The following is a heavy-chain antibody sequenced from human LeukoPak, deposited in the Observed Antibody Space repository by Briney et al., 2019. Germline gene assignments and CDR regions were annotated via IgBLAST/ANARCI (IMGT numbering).Heavy chain of an antibody. CDR2: MNPNSGNT. J-gene: IGHJ5*02. Sequence: ASVKVSCKASGYTFTSYDINWVRQATGQGLEWMGWMNPNSGNTGYAQKFQGRVTMTRNTSISTAYMELSSLRSEDTAVYYCAREVVVVPAARPVGFGPWGQGTLVTVSS. V-gene: IGHV1-8*01. CDR3: AREVVVVPAARPVGFGP. D-gene: IGHD2-2*01. CDR1: GYTFTSYD.